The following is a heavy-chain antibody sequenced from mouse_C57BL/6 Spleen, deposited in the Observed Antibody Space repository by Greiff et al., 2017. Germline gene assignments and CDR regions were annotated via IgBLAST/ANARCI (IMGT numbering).Heavy chain of an antibody. J-gene: IGHJ2*01. V-gene: IGHV1-82*01. CDR1: GYAFSSSW. CDR2: IYPGDGDT. Sequence: QVQLQQSGPELVKPGASVKISCKASGYAFSSSWMNWVKQRPGKGLEWIGRIYPGDGDTNYNGKFKGKATLTADKSSSTAYMQLSKLTSEDSAVYVCARGNGYIDYGGQGTTLTVSS. D-gene: IGHD1-1*02. CDR3: ARGNGYIDY.